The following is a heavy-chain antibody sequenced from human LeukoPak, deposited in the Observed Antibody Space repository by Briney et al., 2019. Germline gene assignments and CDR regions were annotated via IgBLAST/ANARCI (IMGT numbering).Heavy chain of an antibody. V-gene: IGHV3-21*01. CDR2: ISSSSIYI. Sequence: PGGSLRLSCAASGFTFNTYSMNWVRQAPGKGLEWVSSISSSSIYIYYADSLKGRFTISRDNAKNSLYLQMNSLRAEDTAVYYCAELGITMIGGVWGKGTTVTISS. CDR3: AELGITMIGGV. D-gene: IGHD3-10*02. J-gene: IGHJ6*04. CDR1: GFTFNTYS.